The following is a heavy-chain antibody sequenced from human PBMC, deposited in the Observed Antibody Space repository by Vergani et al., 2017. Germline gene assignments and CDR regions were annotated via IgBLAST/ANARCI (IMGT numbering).Heavy chain of an antibody. CDR1: GFTFSDHY. CDR3: AKDLGRGWGSYYYGMDV. D-gene: IGHD3-16*01. Sequence: EVQLVESGGGLVKPGGSLRLSCAASGFTFSDHYMSWVRQAPGKGLEWISYMSSGDSIYYADSVKGRFTVSRDNSKNTLYLQMNSLRAEDTAVYYCAKDLGRGWGSYYYGMDVWGQGTTVTVSS. J-gene: IGHJ6*02. CDR2: MSSGDSI. V-gene: IGHV3-69-1*01.